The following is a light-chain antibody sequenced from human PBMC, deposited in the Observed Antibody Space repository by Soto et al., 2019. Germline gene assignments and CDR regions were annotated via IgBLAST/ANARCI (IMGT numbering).Light chain of an antibody. CDR3: QQYYSTPPFT. CDR2: WAS. V-gene: IGKV4-1*01. CDR1: QSVLYSSNNKNY. J-gene: IGKJ2*01. Sequence: DIVMTQSPDSLAVSLGERATINCKSSQSVLYSSNNKNYLAWYQQKPGQPPKLLIYWASTRESGVPDRFSGSGSGTEFTLTISSPQAEDVAVYCCQQYYSTPPFTFGQGTKLEIK.